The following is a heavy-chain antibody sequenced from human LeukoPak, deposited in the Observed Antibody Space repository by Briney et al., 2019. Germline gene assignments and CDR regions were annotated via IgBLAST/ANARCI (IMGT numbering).Heavy chain of an antibody. D-gene: IGHD4-17*01. V-gene: IGHV1-69*05. CDR1: GGTFSSYA. CDR2: IIPIFGTA. J-gene: IGHJ4*02. CDR3: ARDYGHFDY. Sequence: GGSLRLSCAASGGTFSSYAISWVRQAPGQGLEWMGRIIPIFGTANYAQKFQGGVTITTDESTSTAYMELSSLRSEDTAVYYCARDYGHFDYWGQGTLVTVSS.